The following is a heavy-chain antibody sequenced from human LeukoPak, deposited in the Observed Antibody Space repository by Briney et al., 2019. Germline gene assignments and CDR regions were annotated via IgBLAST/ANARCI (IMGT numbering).Heavy chain of an antibody. CDR2: INSEGSTI. CDR1: GIXFSTYW. Sequence: GGSLRLSCAGSGIXFSTYWIHWVRQAPGKGLVWVSRINSEGSTISYADSVKGRFTISRDNAKNTLFLQMNSLRAEDTAVYYCARISSDSISYYDHWGQGTLVTVSS. V-gene: IGHV3-74*01. D-gene: IGHD3-22*01. J-gene: IGHJ4*02. CDR3: ARISSDSISYYDH.